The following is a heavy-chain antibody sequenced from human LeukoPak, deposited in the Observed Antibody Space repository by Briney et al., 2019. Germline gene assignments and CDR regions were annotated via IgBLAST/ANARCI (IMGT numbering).Heavy chain of an antibody. CDR1: GFTFSSYA. CDR2: ISYDGSNR. D-gene: IGHD2-21*01. CDR3: ARDLGGSDSSN. V-gene: IGHV3-30-3*01. J-gene: IGHJ4*02. Sequence: GGSLRLSCAASGFTFSSYAMHWVRQAPGKGLEWVAVISYDGSNRYYADSVKGRFTISRDNSKNTLYLQMNSLRAEDTAVYYCARDLGGSDSSNWGQGTLVTVSS.